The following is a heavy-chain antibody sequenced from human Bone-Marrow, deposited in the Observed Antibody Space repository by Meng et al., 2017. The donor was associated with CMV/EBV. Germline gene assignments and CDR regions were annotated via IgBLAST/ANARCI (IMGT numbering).Heavy chain of an antibody. V-gene: IGHV3-7*01. J-gene: IGHJ4*02. D-gene: IGHD6-13*01. Sequence: GESLKISCAASGFTFSSYWMSWVRQAPGKGLEWVANIKQDGSEKYYVDSVKGRFTISRDNAKNSLYLQMNSLRAEDTAVYYCARVAAAGRLLSLHFDYWGQGTLVTVSS. CDR3: ARVAAAGRLLSLHFDY. CDR2: IKQDGSEK. CDR1: GFTFSSYW.